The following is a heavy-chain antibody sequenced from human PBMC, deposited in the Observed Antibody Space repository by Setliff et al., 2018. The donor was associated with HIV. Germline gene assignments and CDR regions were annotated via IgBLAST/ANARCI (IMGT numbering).Heavy chain of an antibody. CDR2: VTPILHTT. D-gene: IGHD2-21*01. CDR3: ARDHQTMLWLDY. CDR1: GDTFSTYV. Sequence: SVKVSCKSSGDTFSTYVFTWVRQAPGQGLEWMGGVTPILHTTNYAQKFQGRVTITADISTRTVCMELSGLTSEDTAIYYCARDHQTMLWLDYWGQGTLVTVSS. V-gene: IGHV1-69*10. J-gene: IGHJ4*02.